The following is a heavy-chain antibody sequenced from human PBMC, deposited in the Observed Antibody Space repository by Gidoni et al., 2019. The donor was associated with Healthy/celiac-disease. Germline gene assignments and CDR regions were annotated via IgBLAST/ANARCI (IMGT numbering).Heavy chain of an antibody. CDR3: TTGLLRYFDQPFDY. V-gene: IGHV3-15*01. D-gene: IGHD3-9*01. CDR1: GFTFSNAW. Sequence: EVQLVESGGGLVKPGGSLRLSCAASGFTFSNAWMSWVRQAPGKGLGWVGRIKSKTDGGTTDYAAPVKGRFTISRDDSKNTLYLQMNRLKTEDTAVYYCTTGLLRYFDQPFDYWGQGTLVTVSS. J-gene: IGHJ4*02. CDR2: IKSKTDGGTT.